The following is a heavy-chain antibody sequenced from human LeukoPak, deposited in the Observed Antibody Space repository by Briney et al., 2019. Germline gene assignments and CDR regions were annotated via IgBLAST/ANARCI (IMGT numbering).Heavy chain of an antibody. CDR1: GGTFGSYA. Sequence: ASVKVSCKASGGTFGSYAISWVRQAPGQGLEWMGRIIPILGIANYAQKFQGRVTITADKSTSTAYMELSSLRSEDTAVYYCARDLNGYRYYYGMDVWGQGTTVTVSS. CDR2: IIPILGIA. V-gene: IGHV1-69*04. CDR3: ARDLNGYRYYYGMDV. J-gene: IGHJ6*02. D-gene: IGHD3-9*01.